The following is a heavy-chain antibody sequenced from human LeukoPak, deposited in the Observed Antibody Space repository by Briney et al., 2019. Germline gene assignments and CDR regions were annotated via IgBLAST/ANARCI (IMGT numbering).Heavy chain of an antibody. CDR1: GYSISSGYY. CDR2: IYHSGST. V-gene: IGHV4-38-2*01. Sequence: PSETLSLTCAVSGYSISSGYYWGWIRQPPGKGLEWIGSIYHSGSTYYNPSLKSRVTISVDTSKNQFPLKLSSVTAADTAVYYCATYNTFRLGFDYWGQGTLVTVSS. CDR3: ATYNTFRLGFDY. J-gene: IGHJ4*02. D-gene: IGHD3/OR15-3a*01.